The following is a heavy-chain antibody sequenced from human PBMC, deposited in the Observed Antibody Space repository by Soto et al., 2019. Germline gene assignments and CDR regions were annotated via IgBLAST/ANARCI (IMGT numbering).Heavy chain of an antibody. CDR2: IYYTGIT. CDR1: GGSVSGVDYF. Sequence: PSETLSLTCTVSGGSVSGVDYFWSWIRQSPGKGLEWIGYIYYTGITHLNPSLKSRLTMAVDTSKNQFSLKVGSVTAADTAVYYCASSSLYGMDVWGQGTTVTVSS. V-gene: IGHV4-30-4*01. J-gene: IGHJ6*02. CDR3: ASSSLYGMDV.